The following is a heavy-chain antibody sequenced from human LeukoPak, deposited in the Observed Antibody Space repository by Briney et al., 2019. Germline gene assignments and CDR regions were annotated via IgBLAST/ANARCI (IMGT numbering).Heavy chain of an antibody. D-gene: IGHD6-19*01. Sequence: GESLKISCKGSGYSFSSYWIGWGRQMAGEGLELLGIINPGDSDTRYSPSFQGQVTISADKSISTANLQWSSLKASDTAMYYCARRIGSGWYDYWGQGTLVTVSS. V-gene: IGHV5-51*01. CDR1: GYSFSSYW. CDR3: ARRIGSGWYDY. CDR2: INPGDSDT. J-gene: IGHJ4*02.